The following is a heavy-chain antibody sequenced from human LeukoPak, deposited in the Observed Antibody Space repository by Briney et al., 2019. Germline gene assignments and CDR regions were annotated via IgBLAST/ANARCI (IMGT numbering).Heavy chain of an antibody. D-gene: IGHD5-18*01. V-gene: IGHV1-46*01. CDR1: GYTFTSYY. CDR3: ARDPGTAMVPSFGVYGMDV. CDR2: INPSGGST. J-gene: IGHJ6*02. Sequence: ASVKVSCKASGYTFTSYYMHWVRQAPGQGLEWMGIINPSGGSTSYAQKFQGRVTMTWDTSTSTVYMELSSLRSEDTAVYYCARDPGTAMVPSFGVYGMDVWGQGTTVTVSS.